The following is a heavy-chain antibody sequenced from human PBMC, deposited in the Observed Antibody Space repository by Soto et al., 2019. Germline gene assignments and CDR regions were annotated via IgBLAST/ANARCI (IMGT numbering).Heavy chain of an antibody. CDR2: ISAYNGNT. J-gene: IGHJ4*02. V-gene: IGHV1-18*01. CDR3: ARGWTPIDY. D-gene: IGHD2-15*01. CDR1: GYTFTNFG. Sequence: QVQLVQSGAEVKKPGASVKVSCKASGYTFTNFGISWVRQAPGQGLEWMGWISAYNGNTNYAQNFQGRVTMTTDTSASTAYIELRSLRSDDTDVYYCARGWTPIDYWGQGTLVTVSS.